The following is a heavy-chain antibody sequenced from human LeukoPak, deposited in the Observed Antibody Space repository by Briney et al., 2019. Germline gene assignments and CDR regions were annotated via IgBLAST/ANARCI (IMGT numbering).Heavy chain of an antibody. CDR2: IRYDGSQK. J-gene: IGHJ4*02. CDR3: AKIGKHEYRGYDRYYFDY. CDR1: GFIFSDYG. D-gene: IGHD5-12*01. V-gene: IGHV3-30*02. Sequence: GGSLRLSCAASGFIFSDYGMHWVRQAPGKGLEWVAFIRYDGSQKYYANSVKGRFTISRDDSRNTIYLQMNSLRVEDTAVYYCAKIGKHEYRGYDRYYFDYWGQGTLVTVSS.